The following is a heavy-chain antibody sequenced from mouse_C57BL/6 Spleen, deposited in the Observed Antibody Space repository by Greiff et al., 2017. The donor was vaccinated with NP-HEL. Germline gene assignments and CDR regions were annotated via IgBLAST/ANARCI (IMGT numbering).Heavy chain of an antibody. D-gene: IGHD2-2*01. Sequence: VKLVESEGGLVQPGSSMKLSCTASGFTFSDYYMAWVRQVPEKGLEWVANINYDGSSTYYLDSLKSRFIISRDNAKNILYLQMSSLKSEDTATYYCAREVTDAMDYWGQGTSVTVSS. CDR2: INYDGSST. CDR3: AREVTDAMDY. V-gene: IGHV5-16*01. J-gene: IGHJ4*01. CDR1: GFTFSDYY.